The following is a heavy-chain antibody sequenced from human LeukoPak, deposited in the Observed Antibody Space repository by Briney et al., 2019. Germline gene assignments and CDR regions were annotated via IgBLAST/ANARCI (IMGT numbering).Heavy chain of an antibody. Sequence: ASVKVSCKASGYTFTSYDINWVRQATGQGLEWMGWMNPNSGNTGYAQKFQGRVTITRNTSISTAYMELSSLRSEDTAVYYCPRAIAAAGEAYDDRGQGTLVTVSS. CDR3: PRAIAAAGEAYDD. CDR2: MNPNSGNT. J-gene: IGHJ4*02. CDR1: GYTFTSYD. V-gene: IGHV1-8*03. D-gene: IGHD6-13*01.